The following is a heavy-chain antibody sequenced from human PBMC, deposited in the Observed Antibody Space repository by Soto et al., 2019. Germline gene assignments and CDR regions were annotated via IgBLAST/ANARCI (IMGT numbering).Heavy chain of an antibody. D-gene: IGHD5-18*01. CDR2: IYYSGST. CDR3: ARAWTAMARGEIDY. Sequence: QVQLQESGPGLVKPSQTLSLTCTVSGGSISSGGYYWSWIRQHPGKGLEWIGYIYYSGSTYYNPSLKSRVTISVDTSKNQFSLKLSSVTAADTAVYYCARAWTAMARGEIDYWGQGTLVTVSS. V-gene: IGHV4-31*03. J-gene: IGHJ4*02. CDR1: GGSISSGGYY.